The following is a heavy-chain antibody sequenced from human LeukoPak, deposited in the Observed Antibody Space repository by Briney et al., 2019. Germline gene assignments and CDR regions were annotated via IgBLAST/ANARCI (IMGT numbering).Heavy chain of an antibody. CDR1: GYTFTSYA. V-gene: IGHV1-69*06. D-gene: IGHD1-26*01. Sequence: SVKVSCKASGYTFTSYAMNWVRQAPGQGLEWMGGIIPIFGTANYAQKFQGRVTITADKSTSTAYMELSSLRSEDTAVYYCARDPYSGSYYLDYWGQGTLVTVSS. CDR2: IIPIFGTA. J-gene: IGHJ4*02. CDR3: ARDPYSGSYYLDY.